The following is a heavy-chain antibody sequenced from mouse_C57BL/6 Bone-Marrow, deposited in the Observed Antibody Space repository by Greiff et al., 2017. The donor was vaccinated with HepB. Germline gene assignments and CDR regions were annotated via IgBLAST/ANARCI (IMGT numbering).Heavy chain of an antibody. J-gene: IGHJ4*01. D-gene: IGHD6-1*01. Sequence: QVQLQQPGAELVRPETSVKLSCKASGYTFTSYWMHWVKQRPGQGLEWIGVIDPSDSYTNYNQKFKGKATLTVDTSSSTAYMQLSSLTSEDSAVYYCASAAHYYAMDYWGQGTSVTVSS. V-gene: IGHV1-59*01. CDR1: GYTFTSYW. CDR2: IDPSDSYT. CDR3: ASAAHYYAMDY.